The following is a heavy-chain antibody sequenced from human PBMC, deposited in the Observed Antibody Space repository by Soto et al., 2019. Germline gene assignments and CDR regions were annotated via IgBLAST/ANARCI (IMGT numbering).Heavy chain of an antibody. D-gene: IGHD2-2*01. Sequence: GGSLRLSCAASGFTFSSYAMSWVRQAPGKGLEWVSAISGSGGSTYYADSVKGRFTISRDNSKNTLYLQMNSLRAEDTAVYYCAKDGLPGYCSSTSCRNAFDIWGQGTMVTVSS. CDR1: GFTFSSYA. CDR3: AKDGLPGYCSSTSCRNAFDI. J-gene: IGHJ3*02. V-gene: IGHV3-23*01. CDR2: ISGSGGST.